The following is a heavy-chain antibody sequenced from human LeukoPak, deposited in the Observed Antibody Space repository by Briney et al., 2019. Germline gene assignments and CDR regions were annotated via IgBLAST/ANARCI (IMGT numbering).Heavy chain of an antibody. V-gene: IGHV3-33*06. Sequence: PGGSLRLSCAASGFTFSDYWMHGVRQAPGKGLEWVAVIWYDGSNKYYADSVKGRFTISRDNSKNTLYLQMNSLRAEDTAVYYCAKQYNPEIGGSESFQHWGQGTLVTVSS. J-gene: IGHJ1*01. CDR2: IWYDGSNK. D-gene: IGHD6-25*01. CDR3: AKQYNPEIGGSESFQH. CDR1: GFTFSDYW.